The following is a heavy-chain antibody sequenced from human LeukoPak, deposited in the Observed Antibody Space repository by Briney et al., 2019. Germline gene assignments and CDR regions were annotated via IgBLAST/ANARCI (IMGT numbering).Heavy chain of an antibody. CDR3: ARDRDYYDSSGLFDY. CDR2: ISSSSSYI. D-gene: IGHD3-22*01. Sequence: PGGSLRLSCAASGFTFSSYSMNWVRQAPGKGLEWVSSISSSSSYIYYADSVKGRFTISRDNAKNSLYLQMNSLRAEDTAVYYCARDRDYYDSSGLFDYWGQGTLVTVSS. J-gene: IGHJ4*02. V-gene: IGHV3-21*01. CDR1: GFTFSSYS.